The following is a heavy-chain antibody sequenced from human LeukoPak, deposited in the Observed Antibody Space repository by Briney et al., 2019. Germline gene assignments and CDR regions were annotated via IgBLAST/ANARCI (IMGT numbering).Heavy chain of an antibody. CDR2: ITRGSIYT. J-gene: IGHJ6*03. CDR3: ARDPYNGSYGDDYYYYMDV. Sequence: PGGSLRLSCAASGFTFSTYNMNWVRQAPGKGLEWVSSITRGSIYTFYADSVKGRFTISRDNAKNSLSLQMNSLRAEDTAVYYCARDPYNGSYGDDYYYYMDVWGKGTTVTISS. D-gene: IGHD1-26*01. CDR1: GFTFSTYN. V-gene: IGHV3-21*01.